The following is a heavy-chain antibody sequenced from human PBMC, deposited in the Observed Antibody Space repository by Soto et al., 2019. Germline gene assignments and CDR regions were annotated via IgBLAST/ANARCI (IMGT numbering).Heavy chain of an antibody. CDR3: ARQIYDSDTGPNFQYYFDS. CDR1: GYSFAGYW. V-gene: IGHV5-10-1*01. D-gene: IGHD3-22*01. CDR2: IDPSDSQT. J-gene: IGHJ4*02. Sequence: PGESLKISCKGSGYSFAGYWITWVRQKPGKGLEWMGRIDPSDSQTYYSPSFRGHVTISVTKSITTVFLQWGSLRASDTAMYYCARQIYDSDTGPNFQYYFDSWGQGTPVIVSS.